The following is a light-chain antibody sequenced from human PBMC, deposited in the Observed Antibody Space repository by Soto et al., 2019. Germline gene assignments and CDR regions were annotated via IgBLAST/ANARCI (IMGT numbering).Light chain of an antibody. CDR3: QQYGSSPWT. Sequence: EIVLTQSPGTLSLSPGERATLSCRASQSVSSSYLAWYQQKPGQAPRPLIYDASTRATGIPDRISGSGSGTDFTLPISRLEPEDFAVYYCQQYGSSPWTFGQGTRVEIK. J-gene: IGKJ1*01. CDR2: DAS. CDR1: QSVSSSY. V-gene: IGKV3-20*01.